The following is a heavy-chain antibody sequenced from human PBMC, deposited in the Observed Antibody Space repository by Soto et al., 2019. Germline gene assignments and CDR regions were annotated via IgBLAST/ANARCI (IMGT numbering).Heavy chain of an antibody. CDR2: IHSTGGT. V-gene: IGHV4-59*08. CDR3: ARHIGKWAFDL. D-gene: IGHD2-8*01. J-gene: IGHJ3*01. Sequence: SETLSLTCTVSGGSINGYYWSWIRQPPGEGLEWIGNIHSTGGTKYNPSLKGRVTISVDTSKSQFSLNLSSVTATDTAVYYCARHIGKWAFDLWGPGTMVTVSS. CDR1: GGSINGYY.